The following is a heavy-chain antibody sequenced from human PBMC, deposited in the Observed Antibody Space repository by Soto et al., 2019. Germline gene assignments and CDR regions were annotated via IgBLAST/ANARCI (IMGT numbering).Heavy chain of an antibody. D-gene: IGHD3-3*01. V-gene: IGHV3-30*14. Sequence: WVRKAQGKGLEWVARIATDGTEKHYPGSVRGRVTISRDKSKNTLYLQMNSLRTEDTAVYFCVLYGDTLFSVSNRPTNYRSRVPMPAE. CDR3: VLYGDTLFSVSNRPTNYRSRVPMPAE. CDR2: IATDGTEK. J-gene: IGHJ1*01.